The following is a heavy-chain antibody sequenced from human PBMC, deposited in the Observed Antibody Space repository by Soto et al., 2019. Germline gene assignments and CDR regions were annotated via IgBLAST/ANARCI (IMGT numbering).Heavy chain of an antibody. Sequence: PSETLSLTCAVSGGSISSGGYSWSWIRQPPGKGLEWIGYIYHSGSTYYNPSLKSRVTISVDRSKNQFSLKLSSVTAADTAVYYCARGAPGEPYFDYWGQGTLVTVSS. CDR1: GGSISSGGYS. CDR3: ARGAPGEPYFDY. J-gene: IGHJ4*02. V-gene: IGHV4-30-2*01. D-gene: IGHD3-10*01. CDR2: IYHSGST.